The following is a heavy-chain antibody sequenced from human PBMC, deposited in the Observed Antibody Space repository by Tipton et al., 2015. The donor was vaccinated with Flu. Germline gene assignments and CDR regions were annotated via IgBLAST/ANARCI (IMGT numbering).Heavy chain of an antibody. CDR2: ISSSSSYI. D-gene: IGHD6-25*01. CDR3: ASRRKSQRPLDAFDI. V-gene: IGHV3-21*01. J-gene: IGHJ3*02. Sequence: SLRLSCAASGFTFSSYSMNWVRQAPGKGLEWVSSISSSSSYIYYADPVKGRFTISRDNAKNSLYLQMNSLRAEDTAVYYCASRRKSQRPLDAFDIWGQGTMVTVSS. CDR1: GFTFSSYS.